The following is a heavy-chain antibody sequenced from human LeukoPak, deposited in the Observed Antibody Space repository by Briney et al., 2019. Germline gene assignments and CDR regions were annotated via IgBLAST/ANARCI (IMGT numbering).Heavy chain of an antibody. CDR3: ATRESTVTTRGAFDI. D-gene: IGHD4-17*01. V-gene: IGHV1-18*01. Sequence: ASVKVSCKASGYTFTSYGISWVRQAPGQGLEWMGWISAYNGNTNYAQKLQGRVTMTTDTSTSTAYMELRSLRPDDTAVYYCATRESTVTTRGAFDIWGQGTMVTVSS. CDR2: ISAYNGNT. CDR1: GYTFTSYG. J-gene: IGHJ3*02.